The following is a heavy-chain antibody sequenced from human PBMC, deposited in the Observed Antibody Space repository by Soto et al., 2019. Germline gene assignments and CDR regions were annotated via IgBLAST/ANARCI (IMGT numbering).Heavy chain of an antibody. V-gene: IGHV3-23*04. CDR3: AKYDYPSRGPYNWFQS. CDR1: GFTFSRYA. D-gene: IGHD5-12*01. Sequence: EVQLVEAGGGLVRPGGALRLSCAASGFTFSRYAMSWVRQAPVKGLEWVSCISGSAGSTWYADSVKGRFTISRDNSKNTLYLQMNSLRGEDTAIYYCAKYDYPSRGPYNWFQSWGQGTLVTVSS. J-gene: IGHJ5*01. CDR2: ISGSAGST.